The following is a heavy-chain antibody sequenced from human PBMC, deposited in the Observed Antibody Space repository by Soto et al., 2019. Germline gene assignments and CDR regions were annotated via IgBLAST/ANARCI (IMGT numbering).Heavy chain of an antibody. J-gene: IGHJ6*02. Sequence: QVQLQESGPGLVKPSETLSLTCTVSGGSVSSGSYYWSWIRQPPGKGLEWIGYIYYSGSTNYNPSLKSRVTISVDTSQNQFSLKLSSVTAADTAVYYCARNDFWSGYSLMGYYYGMDVWGQGTTVTVSS. V-gene: IGHV4-61*01. CDR2: IYYSGST. D-gene: IGHD3-3*01. CDR1: GGSVSSGSYY. CDR3: ARNDFWSGYSLMGYYYGMDV.